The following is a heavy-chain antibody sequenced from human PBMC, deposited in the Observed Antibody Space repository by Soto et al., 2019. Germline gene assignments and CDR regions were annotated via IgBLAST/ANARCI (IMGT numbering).Heavy chain of an antibody. CDR2: ISGSGGST. CDR3: AKKKGGDFWSGYRGGYGMDV. CDR1: GFTFSSYA. V-gene: IGHV3-23*01. D-gene: IGHD3-3*01. J-gene: IGHJ6*02. Sequence: GGSLRLSCAASGFTFSSYAMSWVRQAPGKGLEWVSAISGSGGSTYYADSVKGRFTISRDNSKNTLYLQMNSLRAEDTAVYYCAKKKGGDFWSGYRGGYGMDVWGQGTTVTVSS.